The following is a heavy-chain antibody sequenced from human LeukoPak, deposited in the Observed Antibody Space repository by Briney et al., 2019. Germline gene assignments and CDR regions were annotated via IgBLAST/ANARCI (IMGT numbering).Heavy chain of an antibody. D-gene: IGHD6-19*01. J-gene: IGHJ6*03. CDR3: ARVAPVAGLGYYYYYMDV. Sequence: PSETLSLTCTVSGGSISSYYWSWIRQPPGKGLEWIGYIYYSGSTNYNPSLKSRVTISVDTSKNQFSLKLSSVTAADTAVYYCARVAPVAGLGYYYYYMDVWGKGTTVTVSS. V-gene: IGHV4-59*01. CDR1: GGSISSYY. CDR2: IYYSGST.